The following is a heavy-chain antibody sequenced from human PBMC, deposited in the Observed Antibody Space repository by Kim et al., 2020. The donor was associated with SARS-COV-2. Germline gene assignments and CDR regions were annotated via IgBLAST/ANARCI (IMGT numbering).Heavy chain of an antibody. CDR2: IWFDGTKK. V-gene: IGHV3-33*06. CDR1: GFNFSNYA. Sequence: GGSLRLSCAASGFNFSNYAIHWVRQAPGKGLDWVALIWFDGTKKQYGDSVKGRFIISRDNSRNTVSLQMSGLRVEDTALYYCAKRMDCSGGSCPAVFDTWGQGTVVTVSS. CDR3: AKRMDCSGGSCPAVFDT. D-gene: IGHD2-15*01. J-gene: IGHJ3*02.